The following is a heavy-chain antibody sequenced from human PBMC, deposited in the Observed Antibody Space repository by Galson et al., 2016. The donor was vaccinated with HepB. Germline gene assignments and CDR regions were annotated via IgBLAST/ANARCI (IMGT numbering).Heavy chain of an antibody. CDR3: ARANSFGGYLDY. CDR1: SGSMASYY. CDR2: VYETGST. J-gene: IGHJ4*02. Sequence: ETLSLTCTVSSGSMASYYWSWIRQPPGTGLEWIGFVYETGSTDYNPSLKSRVTISLDTSNNQFSLRLSSVTAADTAVYYCARANSFGGYLDYWGQGTLVTVSS. D-gene: IGHD2-15*01. V-gene: IGHV4-59*01.